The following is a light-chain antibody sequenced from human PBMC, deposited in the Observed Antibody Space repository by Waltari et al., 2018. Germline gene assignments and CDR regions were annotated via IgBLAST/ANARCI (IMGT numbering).Light chain of an antibody. J-gene: IGLJ2*01. CDR2: SVT. V-gene: IGLV2-14*03. Sequence: QSALTQPASVSGSPGQSITISCSGVGSAVGASDSVSWHQHHPGKAPQVIISSVTNRPSGVSDRFSASKSANTASLTISRLQPEDEADYYCSSQTLDGLVLFGGGTRLTVL. CDR3: SSQTLDGLVL. CDR1: GSAVGASDS.